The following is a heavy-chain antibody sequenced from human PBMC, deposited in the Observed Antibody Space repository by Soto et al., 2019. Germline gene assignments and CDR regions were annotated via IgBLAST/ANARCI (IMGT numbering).Heavy chain of an antibody. D-gene: IGHD3-10*01. Sequence: PGGSLRLSCAASGFTFSSYGMHWVRQAPGKGLEWVAVIWYDGSNKYYADSVKGRFTISRDNSKNTPYLQMNSLRAEDTAVYYCARDYTVSPMVRGVIDYWGQGTLVTVSS. V-gene: IGHV3-33*01. J-gene: IGHJ4*02. CDR2: IWYDGSNK. CDR1: GFTFSSYG. CDR3: ARDYTVSPMVRGVIDY.